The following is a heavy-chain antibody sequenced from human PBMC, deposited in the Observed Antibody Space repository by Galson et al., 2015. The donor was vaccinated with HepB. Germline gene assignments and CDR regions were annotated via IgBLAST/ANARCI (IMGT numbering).Heavy chain of an antibody. CDR2: ISYDGSNK. D-gene: IGHD6-13*01. V-gene: IGHV3-30*18. CDR3: AKGPGIAAAGPLY. J-gene: IGHJ4*02. Sequence: SLRLSCAASGFTFSSYGMHWVRQAPGKGLEWVAVISYDGSNKYYADSVKGRFTISRDNSKNTLYLQMNSLRAEDTAVYYCAKGPGIAAAGPLYWGQGTLVTVSS. CDR1: GFTFSSYG.